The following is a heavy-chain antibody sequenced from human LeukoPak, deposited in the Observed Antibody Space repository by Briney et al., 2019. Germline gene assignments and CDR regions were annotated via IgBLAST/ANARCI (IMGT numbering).Heavy chain of an antibody. CDR3: ARDHSGSSSAFDY. Sequence: PGRSLRLSCAASGFTFSSYGMHWVRQAPGEGLEWVAVIWYDGSNKYYADSVKGRFTISRDNSKNTLYLQMNSLRAEDTAVYYCARDHSGSSSAFDYWGQGTLVTVSS. D-gene: IGHD6-6*01. CDR1: GFTFSSYG. CDR2: IWYDGSNK. J-gene: IGHJ4*02. V-gene: IGHV3-33*01.